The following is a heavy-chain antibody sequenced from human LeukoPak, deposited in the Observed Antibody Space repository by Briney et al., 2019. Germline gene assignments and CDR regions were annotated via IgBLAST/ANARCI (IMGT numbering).Heavy chain of an antibody. D-gene: IGHD6-19*01. J-gene: IGHJ5*02. CDR1: GGSISSSSYY. CDR2: IYYSGST. CDR3: ARHGIAVAGWFDP. V-gene: IGHV4-39*01. Sequence: PSETLSLTCTVSGGSISSSSYYWGWIRQPPGTGLEWIGSIYYSGSTYYNPSLKSRVTISVDTSKNQFSLKLSSVTAADTAVYYCARHGIAVAGWFDPWGQGTLVTVSS.